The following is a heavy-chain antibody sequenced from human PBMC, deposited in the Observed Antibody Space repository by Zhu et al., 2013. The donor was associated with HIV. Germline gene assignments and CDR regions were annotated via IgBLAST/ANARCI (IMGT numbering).Heavy chain of an antibody. CDR3: ATLVVDGYRISAFDY. CDR1: GGTFSSYA. V-gene: IGHV1-69*01. Sequence: QVQLVQSGAEVKKPGSSMKVSCKASGGTFSSYAMNWVRQAPGQGLEWMGGIIPIFGTANYARKFQGRVTITADESTSTAYMELSSLRSEDTAVYYXATLVVDGYRISAFDYWGQGTLVTVSS. J-gene: IGHJ4*02. D-gene: IGHD2-15*01. CDR2: IIPIFGTA.